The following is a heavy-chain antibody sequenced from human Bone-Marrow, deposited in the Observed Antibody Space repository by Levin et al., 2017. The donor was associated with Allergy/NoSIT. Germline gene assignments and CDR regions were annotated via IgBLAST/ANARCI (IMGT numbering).Heavy chain of an antibody. V-gene: IGHV3-48*01. CDR2: ISAGSNTI. CDR3: ARLASKRSASYY. J-gene: IGHJ4*02. CDR1: GFSFSDNS. D-gene: IGHD3-3*02. Sequence: SGGSLRLSCATSGFSFSDNSMNWVRQAPGKGLEWVSYISAGSNTIYYADSVKGRFTISRDNAQNSLFLQMNSLTVEDTAVYYCARLASKRSASYYWGQGTLVTVSS.